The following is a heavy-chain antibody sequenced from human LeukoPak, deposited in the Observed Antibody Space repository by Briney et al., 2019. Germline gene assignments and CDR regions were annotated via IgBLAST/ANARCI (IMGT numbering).Heavy chain of an antibody. V-gene: IGHV3-30-3*02. J-gene: IGHJ4*02. D-gene: IGHD3-22*01. CDR1: GFTFSSYA. CDR3: AKYGYDSSGTFDY. CDR2: ISYDGNNK. Sequence: GGSLRLSCAASGFTFSSYAIHWVRQAPGKGLEWVAVISYDGNNKYYADSVKGRFTISRDNSKNTLYLQMNTLRPEDTAVYYCAKYGYDSSGTFDYWGQGTLVTVSS.